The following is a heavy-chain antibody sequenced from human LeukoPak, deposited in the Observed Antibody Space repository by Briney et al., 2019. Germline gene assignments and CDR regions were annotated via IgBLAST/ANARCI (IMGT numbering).Heavy chain of an antibody. V-gene: IGHV1-46*01. CDR3: ARPQSSNFAFDY. Sequence: ASVKVSCKASGYTFTNYYIHWVRQAPGQGLEWVGLINPNGGSTGYAQRFQGRVTVTTDTSTSTVYMELNSLGSEDTAVYYCARPQSSNFAFDYWGQGTLVTVSS. J-gene: IGHJ4*02. CDR1: GYTFTNYY. CDR2: INPNGGST. D-gene: IGHD6-13*01.